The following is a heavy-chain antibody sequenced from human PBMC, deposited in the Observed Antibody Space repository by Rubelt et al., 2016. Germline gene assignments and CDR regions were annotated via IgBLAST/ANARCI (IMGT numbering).Heavy chain of an antibody. CDR2: IYPGDSDT. CDR1: GYSFTTYW. J-gene: IGHJ3*02. V-gene: IGHV5-51*01. CDR3: ARLRGSPQGAAFDI. D-gene: IGHD1-26*01. Sequence: EVQLVQSGAEVKKPGESLKISCKGSGYSFTTYWIGWVRQMHGKGLECMGIIYPGDSDTRYGPSFQGQAPISADKSISTAYLQWSSLKASDTAMYYCARLRGSPQGAAFDIWGQGTMVTVSS.